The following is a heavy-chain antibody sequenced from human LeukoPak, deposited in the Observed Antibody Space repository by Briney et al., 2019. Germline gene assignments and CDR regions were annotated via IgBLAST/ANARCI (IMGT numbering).Heavy chain of an antibody. V-gene: IGHV3-9*01. J-gene: IGHJ3*02. CDR2: IKWNSGNI. Sequence: GRSLRLSCAASGFTCNDYAMHWVRQVPGKGLEWVSGIKWNSGNIGYADSVKGRFTISRDNAKNSLYLQMNSLRAEDTALYYCVKGGFLEWLTPPYDAFDIWGQGTMVTVSS. CDR3: VKGGFLEWLTPPYDAFDI. D-gene: IGHD3-3*01. CDR1: GFTCNDYA.